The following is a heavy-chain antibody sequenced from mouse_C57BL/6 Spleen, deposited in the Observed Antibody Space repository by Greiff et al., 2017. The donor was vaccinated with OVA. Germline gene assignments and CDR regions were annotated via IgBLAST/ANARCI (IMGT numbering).Heavy chain of an antibody. CDR2: IHPNSGST. CDR3: AITTVVATGNFDY. D-gene: IGHD1-1*01. V-gene: IGHV1-64*01. Sequence: QVQLQQPGAELVKPGASVKLSCKASGYTFTSYWMHWVKQRPGQGLEWIGMIHPNSGSTNYNEKFKSKATLTVDKSSSTAYMQLSSLTSADSSVYYWAITTVVATGNFDYWGQGTTLTVSS. J-gene: IGHJ2*01. CDR1: GYTFTSYW.